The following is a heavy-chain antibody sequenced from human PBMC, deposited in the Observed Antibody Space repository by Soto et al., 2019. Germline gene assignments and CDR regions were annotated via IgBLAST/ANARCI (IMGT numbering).Heavy chain of an antibody. CDR2: IDPSDSYT. CDR3: ARLPHYYDSSGYPLTTTGDLYYYGMDV. J-gene: IGHJ6*02. Sequence: GESLKISCKGSGYSFTSYWISWVRQMPGKGLEWMGRIDPSDSYTNYSPSFQGHVTISADKSISTAYLQWSSLKASDTAMYYCARLPHYYDSSGYPLTTTGDLYYYGMDVWGQGTTVTVS. CDR1: GYSFTSYW. V-gene: IGHV5-10-1*01. D-gene: IGHD3-22*01.